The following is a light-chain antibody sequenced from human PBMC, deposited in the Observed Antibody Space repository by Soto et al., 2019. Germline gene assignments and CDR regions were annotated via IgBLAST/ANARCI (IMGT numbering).Light chain of an antibody. V-gene: IGKV1-39*01. CDR1: XSXXXX. Sequence: DIQMTXSPSSLSASVGXRXTIXXXXXXSXXXXLNWYQHKPGKAPKLLIFAPSTLQTGVPSRFSGSGSETHFTLTISGLQPEDFATYYCQHTFSSPYTFAQGTKLEI. CDR3: QHTFSSPYT. CDR2: APS. J-gene: IGKJ2*01.